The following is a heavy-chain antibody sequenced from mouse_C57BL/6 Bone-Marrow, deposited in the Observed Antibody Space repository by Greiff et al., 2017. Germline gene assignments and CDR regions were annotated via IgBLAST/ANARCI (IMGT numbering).Heavy chain of an antibody. V-gene: IGHV1-52*01. J-gene: IGHJ3*01. D-gene: IGHD1-1*01. CDR1: GYTFTSYW. Sequence: VQLQQPGAELVRPGSSVKLSCKASGYTFTSYWMHWVKQRPIQGLEWIGNIDPSDSETHYNQKFKDKATLTVDKSSSTAYMQLSSLTSEDSAVYYCASSTTVVEDWFAYWGQGTLVTVSA. CDR2: IDPSDSET. CDR3: ASSTTVVEDWFAY.